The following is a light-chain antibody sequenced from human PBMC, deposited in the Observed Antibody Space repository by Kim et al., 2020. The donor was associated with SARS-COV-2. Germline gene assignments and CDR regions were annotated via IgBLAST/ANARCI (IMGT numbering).Light chain of an antibody. J-gene: IGKJ2*03. CDR2: AAS. CDR3: QQSYSTPLHS. CDR1: QNIGTY. Sequence: ASVGDRVTIPCRASQNIGTYLNWYQQKPGKAPQLLICAASSMRSGVPSRLSGSGSGTDFTLTISSLQPDDYAAYYCQQSYSTPLHSFGQGTKLEI. V-gene: IGKV1-39*01.